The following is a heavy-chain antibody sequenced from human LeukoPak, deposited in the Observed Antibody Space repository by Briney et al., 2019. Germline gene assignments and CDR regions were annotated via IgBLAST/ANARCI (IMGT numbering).Heavy chain of an antibody. V-gene: IGHV3-11*01. Sequence: GGSLRLSCAASGFTFSDYYMSWIRQAPGKGLEWVSYISSSGSTIYYADSVKGRFTISRDNAKNSLYLQMNSLRAEDTAVYYCARYYGSGSYYRADIDYWGQGTLVTVSS. CDR2: ISSSGSTI. J-gene: IGHJ4*02. CDR3: ARYYGSGSYYRADIDY. CDR1: GFTFSDYY. D-gene: IGHD3-10*01.